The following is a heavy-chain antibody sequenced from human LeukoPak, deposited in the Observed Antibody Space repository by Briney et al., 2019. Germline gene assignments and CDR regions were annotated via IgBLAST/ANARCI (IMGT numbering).Heavy chain of an antibody. CDR2: IKSKSGGGTT. CDR3: TTTKTYSSSSYYYMDV. J-gene: IGHJ6*03. CDR1: GFTFSNAW. D-gene: IGHD6-6*01. V-gene: IGHV3-15*01. Sequence: GGSLRLSCAASGFTFSNAWMAWVRQAPGKGLEWVGHIKSKSGGGTTDYAAPVNGRFTISRDDSKNTLYLQMNSLKTEDTAVSYCTTTKTYSSSSYYYMDVWGKGTMVTVSS.